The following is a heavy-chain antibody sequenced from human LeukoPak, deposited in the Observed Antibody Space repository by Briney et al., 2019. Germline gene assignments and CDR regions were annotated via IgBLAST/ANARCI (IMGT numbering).Heavy chain of an antibody. J-gene: IGHJ5*02. V-gene: IGHV1-8*01. CDR3: ARGDRWELDLYNWFDP. Sequence: ASVKVSCKASGYTFTSYDINWVRQPTGQGLEWMGWMNPKSGNTGYAQKFQGRVSMTRNTSISTAYMELSSLRSEDTAVYYCARGDRWELDLYNWFDPWGQGTLVTVSS. D-gene: IGHD1-26*01. CDR2: MNPKSGNT. CDR1: GYTFTSYD.